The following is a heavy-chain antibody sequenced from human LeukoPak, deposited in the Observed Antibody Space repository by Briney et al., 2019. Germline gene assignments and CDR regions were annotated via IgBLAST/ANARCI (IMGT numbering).Heavy chain of an antibody. CDR2: IKQDGIET. Sequence: GGSLRLSCAASGFNSGNYWMSWVRQAPGQRLEWLANIKQDGIETYYLDSVRGRFTISRDSARNSVYLQMNSLRADETAVYFCARFIASPGPDAFDIWGQGTLVTVSS. CDR1: GFNSGNYW. V-gene: IGHV3-7*01. J-gene: IGHJ3*02. D-gene: IGHD6-13*01. CDR3: ARFIASPGPDAFDI.